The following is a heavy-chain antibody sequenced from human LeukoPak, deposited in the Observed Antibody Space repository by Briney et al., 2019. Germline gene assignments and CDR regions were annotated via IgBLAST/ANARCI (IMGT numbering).Heavy chain of an antibody. CDR2: LNPNTGGA. Sequence: ASVKVSCKASEYTFTGYYIHWVRQAPGQGLEWMGRLNPNTGGANYAQNFQGRVTMTRDTSISTVYMELSSLSSDDTALYYCARVPRSGSYIYFDYWGQGTLVTVSS. D-gene: IGHD3-10*01. J-gene: IGHJ4*02. CDR1: EYTFTGYY. CDR3: ARVPRSGSYIYFDY. V-gene: IGHV1-2*06.